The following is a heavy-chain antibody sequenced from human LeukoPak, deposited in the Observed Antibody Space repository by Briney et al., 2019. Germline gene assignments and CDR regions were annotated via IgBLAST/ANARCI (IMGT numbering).Heavy chain of an antibody. V-gene: IGHV4-59*12. D-gene: IGHD3-22*01. CDR2: IYYTGST. CDR1: GGSISSYY. Sequence: PSETLSLTCTVSGGSISSYYWSWIRQPPGKGLEWIGYIYYTGSTSYNPSLKSRVTVSADTSKNEFSLKLNSVTAADTAVYYCARHYYDSSGYPGDFDLWGRGTLVTVSS. CDR3: ARHYYDSSGYPGDFDL. J-gene: IGHJ2*01.